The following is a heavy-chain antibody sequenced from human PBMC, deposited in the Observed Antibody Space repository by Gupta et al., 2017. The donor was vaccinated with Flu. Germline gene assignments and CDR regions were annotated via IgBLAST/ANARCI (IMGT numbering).Heavy chain of an antibody. V-gene: IGHV3-23*01. CDR3: AKGCGGTCYRWFDL. CDR2: ISASGGST. CDR1: GFTFNNYC. J-gene: IGHJ5*02. Sequence: EVQLLESGGGLVQPGGSLRLSCAAPGFTFNNYCMSWVRQAPGKGLDLVSVISASGGSTNYADSVRGRFTISRDNSKNTLYLQMNSLRSEDTAVYYCAKGCGGTCYRWFDLWGQGTLVTVSS. D-gene: IGHD2-15*01.